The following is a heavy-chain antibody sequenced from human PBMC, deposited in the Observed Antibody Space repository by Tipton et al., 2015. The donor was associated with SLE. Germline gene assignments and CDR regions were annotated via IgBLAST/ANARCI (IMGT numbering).Heavy chain of an antibody. V-gene: IGHV4-39*07. J-gene: IGHJ6*03. CDR3: SRGVGRAKWYNHYYMDV. CDR1: GEALGGSTYY. CDR2: VYSSGST. D-gene: IGHD1-26*01. Sequence: GEALGGSTYYWSWIRQPPGTGPEWIGSVYSSGSTYYNPFLMSRATLSIDTSSNQFYLKMSSVTAADTAVYYCSRGVGRAKWYNHYYMDVWGKGPTVIVSS.